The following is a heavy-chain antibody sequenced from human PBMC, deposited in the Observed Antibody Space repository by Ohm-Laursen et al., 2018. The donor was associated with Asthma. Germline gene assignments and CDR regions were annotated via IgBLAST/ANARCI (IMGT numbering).Heavy chain of an antibody. Sequence: GASVKVSCKASGYTFTGYYMNWVRQAHGQGLEWIGRINPNNGGTNYAQKFQGRVTMTRDASISTAYMELSRLRSDDTAVYYCARDRDFWSGYYLNDAFDIWGQGTLVTVSS. J-gene: IGHJ3*02. D-gene: IGHD3-3*01. V-gene: IGHV1-2*06. CDR2: INPNNGGT. CDR1: GYTFTGYY. CDR3: ARDRDFWSGYYLNDAFDI.